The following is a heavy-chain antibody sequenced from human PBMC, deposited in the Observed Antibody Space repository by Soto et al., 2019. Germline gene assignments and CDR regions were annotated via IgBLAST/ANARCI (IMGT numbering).Heavy chain of an antibody. Sequence: ASVKVSCKASGYTFTSYAMHWVRQAPGQRLEWMGWINAGNGNTKYSQKFQGRVTITRDTSASTAYMELSCLRSEDTAVYYCARVLQDYYDFWSGYYLRYWYFDLWGRGTLVTVSS. CDR2: INAGNGNT. J-gene: IGHJ2*01. V-gene: IGHV1-3*01. CDR1: GYTFTSYA. CDR3: ARVLQDYYDFWSGYYLRYWYFDL. D-gene: IGHD3-3*01.